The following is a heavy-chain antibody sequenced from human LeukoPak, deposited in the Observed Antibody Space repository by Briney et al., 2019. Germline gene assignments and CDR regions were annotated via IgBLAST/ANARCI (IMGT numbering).Heavy chain of an antibody. CDR2: VSDSGGST. V-gene: IGHV3-23*01. Sequence: GGSLRLSCAASGLTFSSYAMSWVRQAPGKGLDWVSTVSDSGGSTYYADSVKGRFTVSRDSSRDTLYLQMNSLRAEDTAVYYCAKGHSAHGTGFDYWGQGTLVTVSS. CDR1: GLTFSSYA. D-gene: IGHD1-26*01. J-gene: IGHJ4*02. CDR3: AKGHSAHGTGFDY.